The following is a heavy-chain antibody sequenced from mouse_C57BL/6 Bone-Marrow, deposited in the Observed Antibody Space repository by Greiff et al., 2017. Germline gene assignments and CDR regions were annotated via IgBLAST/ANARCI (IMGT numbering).Heavy chain of an antibody. Sequence: QVQLQQPGAELVKPGASVKLSCKASGYTFTSYWMHWVKQRPGQGLEWIGMIHPNSGSTNYNEKFKSKATLTVDKASSTAYMQLSSLTSEDSAVYYCAGGVWLLAWFADWGQGTLVTVAA. J-gene: IGHJ3*01. CDR3: AGGVWLLAWFAD. V-gene: IGHV1-64*01. D-gene: IGHD2-2*01. CDR1: GYTFTSYW. CDR2: IHPNSGST.